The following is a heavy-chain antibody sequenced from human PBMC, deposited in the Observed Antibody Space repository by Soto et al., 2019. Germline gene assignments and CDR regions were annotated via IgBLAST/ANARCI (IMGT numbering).Heavy chain of an antibody. V-gene: IGHV1-18*01. CDR1: GYAFTTYG. Sequence: QVHLVQSGAEVKKPGASVKVSCQASGYAFTTYGITWVRQAPGQGLEWMGWISAHNGNTNYAQKLQGRVTVTRDTSTSTAYMELRSLRSDDTAVYYFARGRYGDYWGQGAQVTVSP. CDR2: ISAHNGNT. D-gene: IGHD1-1*01. CDR3: ARGRYGDY. J-gene: IGHJ4*02.